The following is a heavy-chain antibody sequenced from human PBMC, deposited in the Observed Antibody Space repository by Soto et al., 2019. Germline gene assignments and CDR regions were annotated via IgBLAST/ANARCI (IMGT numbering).Heavy chain of an antibody. Sequence: QVQLVQSGAEVKKPGASVKVSCKASGYTFTSYGISWVRQAPGQGLEWMGWISAYNGNTNYAQKLQGRVTMTTDTSTSTAHMELRSLRSDDTAVYYCARTKSKAGIAAAGFDYWGQGTLVTVSS. CDR3: ARTKSKAGIAAAGFDY. CDR2: ISAYNGNT. CDR1: GYTFTSYG. D-gene: IGHD6-13*01. V-gene: IGHV1-18*04. J-gene: IGHJ4*02.